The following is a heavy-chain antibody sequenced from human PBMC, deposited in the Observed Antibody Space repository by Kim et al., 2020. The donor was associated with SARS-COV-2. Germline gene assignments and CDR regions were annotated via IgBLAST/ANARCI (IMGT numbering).Heavy chain of an antibody. D-gene: IGHD5-12*01. V-gene: IGHV5-10-1*01. J-gene: IGHJ3*02. Sequence: PSFQGHVTIAADKSISTAYLRWTSLKASDTAMYYCARRGGDGDNYGAFDIWGQGTMVTVSS. CDR3: ARRGGDGDNYGAFDI.